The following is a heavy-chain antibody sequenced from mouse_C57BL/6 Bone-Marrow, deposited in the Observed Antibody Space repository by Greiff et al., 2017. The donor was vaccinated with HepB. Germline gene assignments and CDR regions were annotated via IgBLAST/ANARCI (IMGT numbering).Heavy chain of an antibody. CDR1: GYTFTSYW. D-gene: IGHD3-2*02. CDR2: IDPSDSYT. Sequence: QVQLQQPGAELVRPGTSVKLSCKASGYTFTSYWMHWVKQRPGQGLEWIGVIDPSDSYTNYNQKFKGKATLTVDTSSSTAYMQLSSLTSEDSAVYYCARRGTDNSGYHFDYWGQGTTLTVSS. CDR3: ARRGTDNSGYHFDY. V-gene: IGHV1-59*01. J-gene: IGHJ2*01.